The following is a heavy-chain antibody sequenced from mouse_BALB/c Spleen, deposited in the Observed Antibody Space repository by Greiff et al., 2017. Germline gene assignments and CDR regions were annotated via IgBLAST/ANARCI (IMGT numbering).Heavy chain of an antibody. J-gene: IGHJ4*01. Sequence: VQLVESGPGLVAPSQSLSITCTVSGFSLTGYGVNWVRQPPGKGLEWLGMIWGDGSTDYNSALKSRLSISKDNSKSQVFLKMNSLQTDDTARYYCARDRAMITTAGAMDYWGQGTSVTVSS. V-gene: IGHV2-6-7*01. CDR3: ARDRAMITTAGAMDY. D-gene: IGHD2-4*01. CDR2: IWGDGST. CDR1: GFSLTGYG.